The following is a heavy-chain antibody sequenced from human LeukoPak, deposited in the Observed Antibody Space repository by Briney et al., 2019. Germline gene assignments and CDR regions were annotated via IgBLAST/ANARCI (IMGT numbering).Heavy chain of an antibody. CDR3: ARVWLSSGSYWYFDF. CDR2: IYSSGNT. J-gene: IGHJ2*01. Sequence: SETLSLTCAVYGGSFSGYYWSWIRQPAGKGLEYIGRIYSSGNTNYNPSLKSRVTMSVDTSKNQFSLLLHSVTAADTAVYYCARVWLSSGSYWYFDFWGRGTLVIVSS. CDR1: GGSFSGYY. V-gene: IGHV4-59*10. D-gene: IGHD3-22*01.